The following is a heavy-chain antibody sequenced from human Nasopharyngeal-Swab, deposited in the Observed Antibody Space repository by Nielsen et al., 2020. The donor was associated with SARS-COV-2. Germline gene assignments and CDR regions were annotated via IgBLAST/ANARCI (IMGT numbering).Heavy chain of an antibody. CDR2: INPNSGGT. CDR3: ARDRYGYSSGWYEDDWFDP. D-gene: IGHD6-19*01. J-gene: IGHJ5*02. CDR1: GYTFTGYY. V-gene: IGHV1-2*06. Sequence: ASVKVSCEASGYTFTGYYMHWVRQAPGQGLEWMGRINPNSGGTNYAQKFQGRVTMTRDTSISTAYMELSRLRSDDTAVYYCARDRYGYSSGWYEDDWFDPWGQGTLVTVSS.